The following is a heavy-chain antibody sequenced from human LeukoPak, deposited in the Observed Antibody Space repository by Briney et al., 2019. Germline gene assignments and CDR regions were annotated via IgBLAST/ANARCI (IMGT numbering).Heavy chain of an antibody. CDR2: MNPNTGET. V-gene: IGHV1-2*02. CDR1: GYTFTAYY. Sequence: ASVKVSCKAAGYTFTAYYMHGVRQAPGQGLEWMGWMNPNTGETRYPQNFQGRLTMTRDASITTAYLELRSLRSDDTAIYYCAREAGDNAYDFWGPGTMVTVSS. D-gene: IGHD7-27*01. J-gene: IGHJ3*01. CDR3: AREAGDNAYDF.